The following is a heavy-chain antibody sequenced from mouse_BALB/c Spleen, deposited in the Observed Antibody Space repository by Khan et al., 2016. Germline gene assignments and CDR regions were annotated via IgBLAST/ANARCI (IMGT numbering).Heavy chain of an antibody. CDR1: GFDFSRYW. V-gene: IGHV4-1*02. CDR3: ARHEDYYGSSYSFAY. Sequence: EVKLLESGGGLVQPGGSLKLSCAASGFDFSRYWMSWVRQAPGKGLEWIGEINPDSSTINYTPSLKDKFIISRDNAKNTLYLQMSKVRSQDTAIYYCARHEDYYGSSYSFAYWGQGTLVTVSA. CDR2: INPDSSTI. D-gene: IGHD1-1*01. J-gene: IGHJ3*01.